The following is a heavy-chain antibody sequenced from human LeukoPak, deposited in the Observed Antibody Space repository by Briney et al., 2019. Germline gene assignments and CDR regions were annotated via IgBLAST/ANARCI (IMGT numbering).Heavy chain of an antibody. CDR2: ISGSGGTT. CDR3: ATRRGSGTYYGSDY. V-gene: IGHV3-23*01. J-gene: IGHJ4*02. CDR1: GFTFSNYA. Sequence: GGSLRLSCVASGFTFSNYAMSWVRQAPGKGLEWVSSISGSGGTTYFADSVKGRFTISRDNSKNMLFLQMNSLRADDTAVYYCATRRGSGTYYGSDYWGQGTLVTVSS. D-gene: IGHD3-10*01.